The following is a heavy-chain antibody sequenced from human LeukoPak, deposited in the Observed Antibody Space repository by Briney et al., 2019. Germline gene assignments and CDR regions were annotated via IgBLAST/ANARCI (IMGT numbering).Heavy chain of an antibody. V-gene: IGHV5-51*01. CDR2: IYPGDSDT. CDR1: GYRFTSYW. J-gene: IGHJ5*02. CDR3: ARPGLDRGWFGELLGWFDP. D-gene: IGHD3-10*01. Sequence: GESLKISCKGSGYRFTSYWIGWVRQMPGKGLEWMGIIYPGDSDTRYSPSFQGQVTISADESISTAYLQWSSLKASDTAMYYCARPGLDRGWFGELLGWFDPWGQGTLVTVSS.